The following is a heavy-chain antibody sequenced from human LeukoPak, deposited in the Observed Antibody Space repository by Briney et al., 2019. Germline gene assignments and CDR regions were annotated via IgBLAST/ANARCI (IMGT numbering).Heavy chain of an antibody. CDR1: GGSISSSSYY. J-gene: IGHJ6*02. D-gene: IGHD2-2*01. CDR3: ALNPDIVVVPAAMRPHYYGMDV. CDR2: IYYSGST. V-gene: IGHV4-39*01. Sequence: SETLSLTCTVSGGSISSSSYYWGWIRQPPGKGLGWIGSIYYSGSTYYNPSLKSRVTISVDTSKNQFSLKLSSVTAADTAVYYCALNPDIVVVPAAMRPHYYGMDVWGQGTTVTVSS.